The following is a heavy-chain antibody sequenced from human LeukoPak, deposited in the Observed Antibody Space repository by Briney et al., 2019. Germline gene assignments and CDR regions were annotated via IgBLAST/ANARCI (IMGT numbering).Heavy chain of an antibody. J-gene: IGHJ4*02. CDR1: GFTFSNYA. CDR2: LSGSGGST. V-gene: IGHV3-23*01. D-gene: IGHD6-13*01. Sequence: GGSLRLSCTASGFTFSNYAMSWVRQAPGKGLEWVSALSGSGGSTYYADSVKGRFAISRDNSKNTLYLQLNSLRAEDTAVYYCAKNLCGSSWCRPPYDYWGQGTLVTVSS. CDR3: AKNLCGSSWCRPPYDY.